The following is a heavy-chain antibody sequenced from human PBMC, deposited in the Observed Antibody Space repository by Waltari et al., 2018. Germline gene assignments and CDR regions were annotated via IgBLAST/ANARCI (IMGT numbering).Heavy chain of an antibody. J-gene: IGHJ3*02. CDR3: AKDSRGHDAFDI. CDR1: GFTFDDYA. CDR2: ISWNSGSI. V-gene: IGHV3-9*01. Sequence: EVQLVESGGGLVQPGRSLRLSCAASGFTFDDYAMHWVRQAPGKGLEWVSGISWNSGSIGYADSVTGRFTISRDNAKNSLYLQMNSLRAEDTALYYCAKDSRGHDAFDIWGQGTMVTVSS. D-gene: IGHD1-26*01.